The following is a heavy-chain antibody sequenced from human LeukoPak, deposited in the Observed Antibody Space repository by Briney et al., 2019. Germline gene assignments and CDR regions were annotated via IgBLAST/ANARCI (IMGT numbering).Heavy chain of an antibody. CDR3: ASGGSSGSYYDYYYGMDV. D-gene: IGHD1-26*01. V-gene: IGHV1-18*01. CDR2: ISAYNGNT. CDR1: GYTFTSYG. J-gene: IGHJ6*02. Sequence: GASVKVSCKASGYTFTSYGISWVRQAPGQGLEWMGWISAYNGNTNYAQKLQGRVTMTTDTSTSTAYMELRSLRSDDTAVYYCASGGSSGSYYDYYYGMDVWGQGTTVTVSS.